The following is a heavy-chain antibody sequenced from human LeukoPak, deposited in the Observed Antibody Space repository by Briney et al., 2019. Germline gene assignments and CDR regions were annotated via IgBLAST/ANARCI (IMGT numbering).Heavy chain of an antibody. J-gene: IGHJ4*02. CDR1: GGSISSSSHY. CDR2: IYYSGST. Sequence: SETLSLTCSVSGGSISSSSHYWGWIRQPPGKGLEWIGHIYYSGSTYYNPPLKSRVTISVDTSKNQFSLKLSSATAADTALYYCARRGYSGSPFDYWGQGTLVTVSS. D-gene: IGHD1-26*01. CDR3: ARRGYSGSPFDY. V-gene: IGHV4-39*01.